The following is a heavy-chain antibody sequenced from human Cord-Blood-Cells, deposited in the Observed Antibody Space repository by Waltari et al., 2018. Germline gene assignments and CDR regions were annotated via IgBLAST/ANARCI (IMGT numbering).Heavy chain of an antibody. CDR3: ARRYYYDSSGYSNLFDI. CDR1: GGSFSGYS. D-gene: IGHD3-22*01. J-gene: IGHJ3*02. CDR2: INHSGST. Sequence: QVQLQQWGAGLLTPSETLSLPCAVYGGSFSGYSWSWIRQPQGKGLEWIGEINHSGSTNYNPSLKSRVTISVDTSKNQFSLKLSSVTAADTAVYYCARRYYYDSSGYSNLFDIWGQGTMVTVSS. V-gene: IGHV4-34*01.